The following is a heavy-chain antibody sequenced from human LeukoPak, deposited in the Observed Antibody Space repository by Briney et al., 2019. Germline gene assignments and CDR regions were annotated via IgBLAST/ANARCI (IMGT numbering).Heavy chain of an antibody. CDR1: GFSFSSNW. J-gene: IGHJ5*02. D-gene: IGHD1-1*01. CDR3: ARLGLEVGGPNWFDP. CDR2: IKRDGSQK. V-gene: IGHV3-7*01. Sequence: GESLRLSCAAPGFSFSSNWMGWVRQAPGKGLEWVAHIKRDGSQKYYLDSVKGRFTISRDNAKNSLYLQMNSLRVEDTAVYYCARLGLEVGGPNWFDPWGQGTLVTVSS.